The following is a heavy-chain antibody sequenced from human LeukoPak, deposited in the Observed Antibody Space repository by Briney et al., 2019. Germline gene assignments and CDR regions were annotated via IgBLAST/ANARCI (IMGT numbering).Heavy chain of an antibody. D-gene: IGHD1-26*01. CDR3: AGTSGIVGATKTFDY. Sequence: SETLSLTCAVYGGSFNGYYWSWIRQPPGKGLEWIGEINHSGSTNYNPSLKSRVTISVDTSKNQFSLKLSSVTAADTAVYYCAGTSGIVGATKTFDYWGQGTLVTVSS. CDR2: INHSGST. J-gene: IGHJ4*02. CDR1: GGSFNGYY. V-gene: IGHV4-34*01.